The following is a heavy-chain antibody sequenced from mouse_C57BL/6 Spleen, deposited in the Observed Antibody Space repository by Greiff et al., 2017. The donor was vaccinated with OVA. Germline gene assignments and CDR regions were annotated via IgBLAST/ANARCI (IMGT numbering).Heavy chain of an antibody. J-gene: IGHJ4*01. CDR1: GYTFTSYW. CDR3: ARSRDYSNYDYAMDY. Sequence: QVQLQQPGAELVMPGASVKLSCKASGYTFTSYWMHWVKQRPGQGLEWIGEIDPSDSYTNYNQKFKGKSTLTVDKSSSTAYMQLSSLTSEDSAVYYCARSRDYSNYDYAMDYWGQGTSVTVSS. D-gene: IGHD2-5*01. V-gene: IGHV1-69*01. CDR2: IDPSDSYT.